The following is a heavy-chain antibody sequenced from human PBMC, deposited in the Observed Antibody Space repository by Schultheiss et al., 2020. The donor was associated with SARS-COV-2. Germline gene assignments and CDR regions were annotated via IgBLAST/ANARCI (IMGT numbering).Heavy chain of an antibody. J-gene: IGHJ4*02. CDR3: ARDEEVGATDY. CDR1: GGSISSYY. V-gene: IGHV4-59*12. CDR2: IYYSGST. D-gene: IGHD1-26*01. Sequence: SETLSLTCTVSGGSISSYYWSWIRQPPGKGLEWIGSIYYSGSTYYNPSLKSRVTISVDTSKNQFSLKLSSVTAADTAVYYCARDEEVGATDYWGQGTLVTVSS.